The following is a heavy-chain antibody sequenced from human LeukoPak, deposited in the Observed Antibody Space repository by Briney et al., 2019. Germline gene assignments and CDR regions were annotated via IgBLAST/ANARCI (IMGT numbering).Heavy chain of an antibody. Sequence: GGSLRLSCAGSGFSFSSNTMSWVRQGPERGLEWVSAISNNCGRTDYADSVKGRFTISRDNSKSTLYLHMDSLRAEDTAVYYCARDEDTSALSEYWGQGTLVTVSS. CDR3: ARDEDTSALSEY. D-gene: IGHD2/OR15-2a*01. CDR2: ISNNCGRT. CDR1: GFSFSSNT. V-gene: IGHV3-23*01. J-gene: IGHJ4*02.